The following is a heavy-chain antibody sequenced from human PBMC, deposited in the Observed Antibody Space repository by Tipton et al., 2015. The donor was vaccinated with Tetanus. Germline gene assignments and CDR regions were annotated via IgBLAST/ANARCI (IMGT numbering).Heavy chain of an antibody. CDR3: ARDGSGSDTEYYYYYYGMDV. V-gene: IGHV1-2*02. Sequence: QLVQSGAEVKKPGASVKVSCKASGYTFTGYYMHWVRQAPGQGLEWMGWINPNSGGTNYAQKFQGRVPMTRDTSISTAYMELSRLRSDDTAVYYCARDGSGSDTEYYYYYYGMDVWGQGTTVTVSS. CDR2: INPNSGGT. D-gene: IGHD3-10*01. CDR1: GYTFTGYY. J-gene: IGHJ6*02.